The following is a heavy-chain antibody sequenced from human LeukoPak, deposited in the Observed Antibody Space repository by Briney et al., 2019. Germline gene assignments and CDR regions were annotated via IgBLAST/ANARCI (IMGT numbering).Heavy chain of an antibody. Sequence: GGSLRLSCAASGFTFDDYAMHWVRQAPGKGLEWVSGISWNSGSIGYADSVKGRFTISRDNAKNSLYLQMNSLRAEDTALYCCARAFAAKPTGFGYCGQGTLVTISS. J-gene: IGHJ4*02. CDR3: ARAFAAKPTGFGY. V-gene: IGHV3-9*01. CDR1: GFTFDDYA. CDR2: ISWNSGSI. D-gene: IGHD1-14*01.